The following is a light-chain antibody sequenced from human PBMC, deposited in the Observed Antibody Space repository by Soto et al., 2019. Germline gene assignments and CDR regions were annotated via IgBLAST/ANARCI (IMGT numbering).Light chain of an antibody. V-gene: IGKV3D-15*01. Sequence: PGQRATLSCRASQSISTYLAWYQVKPGQAPRLLIYDASSRATGVPARFSGSGSGTEFTLSISSLQSEHLGVYYCQQDSSWPLTFGGGTRLEIK. CDR3: QQDSSWPLT. J-gene: IGKJ5*01. CDR1: QSISTY. CDR2: DAS.